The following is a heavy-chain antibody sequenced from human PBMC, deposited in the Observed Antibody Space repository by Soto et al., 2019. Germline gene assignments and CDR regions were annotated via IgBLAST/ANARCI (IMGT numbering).Heavy chain of an antibody. CDR1: GFTFSSYA. V-gene: IGHV3-30-3*01. CDR3: ARDGGAARPRYYYYYGMDV. CDR2: ISYDGSNK. J-gene: IGHJ6*02. Sequence: PGGSLRLSCAASGFTFSSYAMHWVRQAPGKGLEWVAVISYDGSNKYYADSVKGRFTISRDNSKNTPYLQMNSLRAEDTAVYYCARDGGAARPRYYYYYGMDVWGQGTTVTVSS. D-gene: IGHD6-6*01.